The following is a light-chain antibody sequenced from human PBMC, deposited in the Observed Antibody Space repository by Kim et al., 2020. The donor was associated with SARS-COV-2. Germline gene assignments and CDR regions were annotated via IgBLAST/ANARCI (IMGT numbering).Light chain of an antibody. V-gene: IGLV10-54*04. CDR2: RNN. CDR3: SAWDSSLSAWV. CDR1: SNNVGYEG. Sequence: RQTATLTCTGNSNNVGYEGAAWLQQHQGHPPKLLTYRNNNRPSGISDRFSASRSGNTVSLTISGLQPEDETDYYCSAWDSSLSAWVFGGGTQLTVL. J-gene: IGLJ3*02.